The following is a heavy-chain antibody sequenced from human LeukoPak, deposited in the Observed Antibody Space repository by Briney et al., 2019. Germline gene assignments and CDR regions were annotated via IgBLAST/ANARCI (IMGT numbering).Heavy chain of an antibody. D-gene: IGHD3-22*01. Sequence: ASVKVSCKASGYTFTGYYMHWVRQAPGQGLEWMGWISAYNGNTNYAQKLQGRVTMTTDTSTRTAYMELRSLRSDDTAVYYCARDLDYYDSSSYYYEDPQYYYYGMDVWGQGTTVTVSS. J-gene: IGHJ6*02. CDR3: ARDLDYYDSSSYYYEDPQYYYYGMDV. CDR2: ISAYNGNT. V-gene: IGHV1-18*04. CDR1: GYTFTGYY.